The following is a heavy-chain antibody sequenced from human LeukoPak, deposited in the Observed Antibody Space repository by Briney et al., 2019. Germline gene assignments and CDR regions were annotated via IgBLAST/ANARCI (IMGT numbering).Heavy chain of an antibody. CDR3: ARDASALY. D-gene: IGHD6-19*01. J-gene: IGHJ4*02. V-gene: IGHV3-7*01. Sequence: GGSLRLSCAASGFTFTTYWMGWVRQAPGKGLEWVANIKPDGSEKYYLDSVKGRFTISRDNARDSLYLQMNSLRDDDTSVYFCARDASALYWGRGTLVTVSS. CDR1: GFTFTTYW. CDR2: IKPDGSEK.